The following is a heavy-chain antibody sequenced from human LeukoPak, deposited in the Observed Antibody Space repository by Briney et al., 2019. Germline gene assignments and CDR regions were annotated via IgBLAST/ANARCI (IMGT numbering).Heavy chain of an antibody. J-gene: IGHJ6*03. CDR2: ISYDGSNK. D-gene: IGHD3-16*01. Sequence: GGSLRLSCAASGFTFRSYSMNWVRQAPGKGLEWVAVISYDGSNKYYADSVKGRFTISRDNSKNTLYLQMNSLRAEDTAVYYCAREVGVTTFGVMDVWGKGTTVTVSS. CDR1: GFTFRSYS. CDR3: AREVGVTTFGVMDV. V-gene: IGHV3-30*03.